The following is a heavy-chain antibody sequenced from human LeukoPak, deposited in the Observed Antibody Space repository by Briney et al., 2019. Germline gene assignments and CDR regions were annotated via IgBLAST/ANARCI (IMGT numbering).Heavy chain of an antibody. J-gene: IGHJ1*01. CDR2: IDWDDDK. Sequence: SGPTLVNPTQTLTLTCTFSGFSLSTSGMCVSWIRQPPGKALEWLARIDWDDDKYYSTSLKTRLTTSKDTSKNQVVLTMTNMDPVDTATYYCARIPGSYPHWGQGTLVTVSS. V-gene: IGHV2-70*11. CDR1: GFSLSTSGMC. D-gene: IGHD7-27*01. CDR3: ARIPGSYPH.